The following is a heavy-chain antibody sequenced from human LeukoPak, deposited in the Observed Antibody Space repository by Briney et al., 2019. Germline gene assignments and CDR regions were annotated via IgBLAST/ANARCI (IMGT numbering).Heavy chain of an antibody. CDR2: ISSSGGVT. D-gene: IGHD4-17*01. CDR1: GFISSNTE. V-gene: IGHV3-48*03. J-gene: IGHJ6*04. Sequence: GGSLRLSCTVSGFISSNTEMNWVRQAPGKGLEWVSFISSSGGVTNYADSVKGRFTISRDNAKKSLYLQMNSLTAEDTAVYYCARPALYLHGDFPRVWGRGTTVIVSS. CDR3: ARPALYLHGDFPRV.